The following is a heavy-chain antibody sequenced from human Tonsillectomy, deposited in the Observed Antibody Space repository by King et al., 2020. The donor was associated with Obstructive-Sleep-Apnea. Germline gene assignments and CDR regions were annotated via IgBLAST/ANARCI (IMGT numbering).Heavy chain of an antibody. V-gene: IGHV3-21*01. CDR3: ASYNDYGDQGAFDI. Sequence: VQLVESGGGLVKPGGSLRLSCAASGFTFSSYSMNWVRQAPGKGLEWVSFISSSSRYIYYADSVKGRFTSSRDNAKNSLYLQMNSLRAEDTAVYYCASYNDYGDQGAFDIWGQGTMVTVSS. CDR1: GFTFSSYS. CDR2: ISSSSRYI. D-gene: IGHD4-17*01. J-gene: IGHJ3*02.